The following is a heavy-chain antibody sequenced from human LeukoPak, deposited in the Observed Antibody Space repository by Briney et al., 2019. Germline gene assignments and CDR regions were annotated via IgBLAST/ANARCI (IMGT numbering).Heavy chain of an antibody. J-gene: IGHJ5*02. CDR1: GGTFSSYA. V-gene: IGHV1-69*04. D-gene: IGHD3-10*01. CDR2: IIPIFGIA. Sequence: SVKVSCKASGGTFSSYAISWVRQAPGQGLEWMGRIIPIFGIANYAQKFQGRVTITADKSTSTGYMELSSLRSEDTAVYYCARDGDSPINSGSYYNWFDPWGQGTLVTVSS. CDR3: ARDGDSPINSGSYYNWFDP.